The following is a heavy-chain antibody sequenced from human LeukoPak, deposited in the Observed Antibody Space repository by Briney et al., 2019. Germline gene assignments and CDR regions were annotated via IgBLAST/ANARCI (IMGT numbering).Heavy chain of an antibody. CDR3: ARKTGAAAGQGHYFDY. CDR2: ISSSSSYI. J-gene: IGHJ4*02. D-gene: IGHD6-13*01. V-gene: IGHV3-21*01. CDR1: GFTFSSYS. Sequence: GGSLRLSCTASGFTFSSYSMNWVRQAPGKGLEWVSSISSSSSYIYYADSVKGRFTISRDNAKNSLYLQMNSLRAEDTAVYYCARKTGAAAGQGHYFDYWGQGTLVTVSS.